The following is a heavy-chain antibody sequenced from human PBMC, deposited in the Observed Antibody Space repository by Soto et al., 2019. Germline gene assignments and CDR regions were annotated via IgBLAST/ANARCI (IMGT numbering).Heavy chain of an antibody. CDR1: GFTFSSYN. D-gene: IGHD3-22*01. J-gene: IGHJ5*02. CDR2: ISSGTSTI. V-gene: IGHV3-48*01. CDR3: ATEGDSSGWYNWFDP. Sequence: EVQLAESGGGLVQPGGSLRLSCAASGFTFSSYNMNWVRQAPGKGLEWVSYISSGTSTIYYADSVKGRFTISRDNAKNSLYLRMNSLRAEDTAVYYCATEGDSSGWYNWFDPWGQGTLVTVSS.